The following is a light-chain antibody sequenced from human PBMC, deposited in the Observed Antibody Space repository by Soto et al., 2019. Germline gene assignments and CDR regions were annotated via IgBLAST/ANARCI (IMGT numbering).Light chain of an antibody. CDR1: QLFSSN. Sequence: EIVMTQSPATLSVSPGESVTLSCRASQLFSSNLAWYQRRPGQAPRLLIYGSSTRATGVPPRFSGSASGTDFTLTISRVEPEDFAVYYCQQYGSSPPWTFGQGTQVDIK. CDR3: QQYGSSPPWT. CDR2: GSS. V-gene: IGKV3-15*01. J-gene: IGKJ1*01.